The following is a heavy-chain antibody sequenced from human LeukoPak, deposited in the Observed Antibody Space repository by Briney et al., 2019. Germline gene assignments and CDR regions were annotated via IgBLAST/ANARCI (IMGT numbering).Heavy chain of an antibody. Sequence: GGSLRLSCAVSGFTFSSYDMNWVRQAPGKGLEWVSYISSSGSTIYYADSVKGRFTISRDNAKNSLYLQMNSLRAEDTAVYYCARDNRGSSFYYYYYMDVWGKGTTVTVSS. CDR1: GFTFSSYD. CDR3: ARDNRGSSFYYYYYMDV. CDR2: ISSSGSTI. J-gene: IGHJ6*03. V-gene: IGHV3-48*03. D-gene: IGHD6-6*01.